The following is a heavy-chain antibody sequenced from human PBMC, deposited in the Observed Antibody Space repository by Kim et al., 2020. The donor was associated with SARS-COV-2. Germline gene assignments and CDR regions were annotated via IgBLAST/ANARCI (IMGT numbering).Heavy chain of an antibody. CDR3: EASDY. V-gene: IGHV3-23*01. J-gene: IGHJ4*02. CDR1: GFTFSRYA. Sequence: GGSLRLSCAACGFTFSRYAMSWARQAPGKGLEWVSTISDSGVRTHYADSVKGRFTISRDNSKSTLFLQMNSLRAEDTAVYYCEASDYWGQGSLVTVSS. CDR2: ISDSGVRT.